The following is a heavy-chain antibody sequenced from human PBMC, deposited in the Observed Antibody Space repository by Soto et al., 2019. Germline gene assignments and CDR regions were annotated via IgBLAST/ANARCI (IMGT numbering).Heavy chain of an antibody. V-gene: IGHV3-21*01. CDR1: WFTFSCYS. Sequence: WGSLRLSCAASWFTFSCYSMNWVRQAPGKGLEWVSSISSSSSYIYYADSVKGRFTISRNNAKNSLYLQMNSLRAEDTAVYYCARDTDCSSTSCYVPFDYWGQGTLVTVSS. D-gene: IGHD2-2*01. J-gene: IGHJ4*02. CDR2: ISSSSSYI. CDR3: ARDTDCSSTSCYVPFDY.